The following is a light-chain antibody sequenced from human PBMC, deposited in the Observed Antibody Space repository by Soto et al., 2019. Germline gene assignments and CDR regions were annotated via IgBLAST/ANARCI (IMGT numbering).Light chain of an antibody. J-gene: IGLJ1*01. Sequence: QSALTQPASVSGSPGQSITISCTGTSSDVGGYNYVSWYQQHPGKAPKLMIYEVSNRPSGVSNGFSGSKSGNTASLTISGLQAEDEADSYCSSYTSSSTLVFGTGTKLTVL. CDR1: SSDVGGYNY. CDR3: SSYTSSSTLV. CDR2: EVS. V-gene: IGLV2-14*01.